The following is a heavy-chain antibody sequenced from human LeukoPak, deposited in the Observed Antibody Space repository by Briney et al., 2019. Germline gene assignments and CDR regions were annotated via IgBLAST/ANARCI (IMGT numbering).Heavy chain of an antibody. Sequence: ASVKVSCKASGYTFSDYYIHWVPQAPGQGLEWMGRINPNSGVTNYAKNFQGRVTITRDTSISTASMELSSLRSDDTAVYYCARQSEPKGDYWGQGTLVTVSS. V-gene: IGHV1-2*06. CDR3: ARQSEPKGDY. CDR2: INPNSGVT. J-gene: IGHJ4*02. CDR1: GYTFSDYY.